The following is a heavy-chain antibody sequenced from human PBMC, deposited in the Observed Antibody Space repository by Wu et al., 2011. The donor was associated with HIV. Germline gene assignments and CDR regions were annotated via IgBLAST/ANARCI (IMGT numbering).Heavy chain of an antibody. V-gene: IGHV1-18*01. CDR2: ISVHNGDT. D-gene: IGHD4-17*01. J-gene: IGHJ4*02. CDR1: GYSFTRFD. CDR3: ARELRRDDY. Sequence: QVQLVQSGAEVKKPGASVKVSCKSSGYSFTRFDITWVRQAPGQGLEWMGWISVHNGDTNYAQKLQGRVTMTTDTSTSTAYMELRSLRSDDTAVYYCARELRRDDYWGQGTLVTVSS.